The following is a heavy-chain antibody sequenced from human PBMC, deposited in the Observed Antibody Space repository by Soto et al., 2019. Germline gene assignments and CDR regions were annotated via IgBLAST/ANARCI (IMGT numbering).Heavy chain of an antibody. D-gene: IGHD3-22*01. CDR3: ARLHYDTSGYPLGAFDI. CDR1: GYFFSSYC. J-gene: IGHJ3*02. Sequence: ASVKVSCKASGYFFSSYCFSWVLEAPGQGLEWMGWISPYNGKTKYAQKFQARATVTTDTSTTTAYMELRSLRFDDTAVYYCARLHYDTSGYPLGAFDIWGQGTMVTVSS. CDR2: ISPYNGKT. V-gene: IGHV1-18*04.